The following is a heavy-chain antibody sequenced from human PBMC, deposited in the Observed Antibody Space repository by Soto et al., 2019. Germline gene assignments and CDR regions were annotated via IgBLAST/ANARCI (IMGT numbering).Heavy chain of an antibody. CDR1: GFTFSNYG. J-gene: IGHJ4*02. Sequence: QVQLVESGGGVVQPGRSLRLSCAASGFTFSNYGMHWVRQAPGKGLEWVAVTSYDGSNSYYADSVKGRFTISRDNSKKTLYLQMNSLRSEDTAVYYCAKDWEQWWAFFDSVGPGTLVTVSS. V-gene: IGHV3-30*18. CDR2: TSYDGSNS. CDR3: AKDWEQWWAFFDS. D-gene: IGHD1-26*01.